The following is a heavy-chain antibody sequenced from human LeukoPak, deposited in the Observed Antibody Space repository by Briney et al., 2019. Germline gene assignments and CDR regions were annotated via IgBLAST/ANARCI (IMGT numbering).Heavy chain of an antibody. J-gene: IGHJ4*02. CDR3: ARLQWLVL. CDR1: GGSFSGYY. CDR2: INHSGST. V-gene: IGHV4-34*01. D-gene: IGHD6-19*01. Sequence: SETLSLTCAVYGGSFSGYYWSWIRQPPGKGLEWLGEINHSGSTNYNPSLKSRVTISVDTSKNQFSLKLSSVTAADTAVYYCARLQWLVLWGQGTLVTVSS.